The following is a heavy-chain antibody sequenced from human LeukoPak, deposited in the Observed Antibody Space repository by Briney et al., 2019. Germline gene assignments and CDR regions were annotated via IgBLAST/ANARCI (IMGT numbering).Heavy chain of an antibody. D-gene: IGHD4-11*01. Sequence: GRSLRLSCAASGFTFDDYAMHWVRQAPGKGLEWVSGISWNSGSIGYADSVKGRFTISRDNAKNSLYLQMNSLRAEDTAVYYCARDSPYSDYLISGAFNIWGRGTMVTVSS. V-gene: IGHV3-9*01. CDR3: ARDSPYSDYLISGAFNI. CDR2: ISWNSGSI. CDR1: GFTFDDYA. J-gene: IGHJ3*02.